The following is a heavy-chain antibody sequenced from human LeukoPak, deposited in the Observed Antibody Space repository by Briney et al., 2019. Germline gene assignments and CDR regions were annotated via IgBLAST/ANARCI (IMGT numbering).Heavy chain of an antibody. CDR2: TSGSGGST. J-gene: IGHJ4*02. CDR1: GFTFSTYA. D-gene: IGHD3-22*01. CDR3: AIGSRSGYYSNYFDY. V-gene: IGHV3-23*01. Sequence: GGSLRLSCAASGFTFSTYAMSWVRQAPGKGLEWVSVTSGSGGSTYYADSVKGRFTISRDNSENTLYLQMNSLRAEDTALYYCAIGSRSGYYSNYFDYWGQGTLVTVSS.